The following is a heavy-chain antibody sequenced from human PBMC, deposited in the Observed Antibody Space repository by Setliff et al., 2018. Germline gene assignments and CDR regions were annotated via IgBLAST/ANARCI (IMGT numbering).Heavy chain of an antibody. CDR2: INPIFGTA. Sequence: ASVKVSCKASGGTFSSYGVSWVRQAPEQGLEWMGGINPIFGTASYAQKFQGRLTVTTDESTNTAYMELSSLSSEDTAVYYCARVFGSSSSPYNYYYYMDVWGKGTTVTVSS. CDR3: ARVFGSSSSPYNYYYYMDV. CDR1: GGTFSSYG. V-gene: IGHV1-69*05. J-gene: IGHJ6*03. D-gene: IGHD6-6*01.